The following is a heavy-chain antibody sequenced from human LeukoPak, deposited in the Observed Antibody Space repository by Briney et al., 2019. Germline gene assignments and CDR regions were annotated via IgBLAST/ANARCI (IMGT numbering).Heavy chain of an antibody. CDR2: ISYDGSNK. CDR3: AKDYRPYLYREGYFDY. Sequence: PGRSLRLSCAASGFTFSSYGMHWVRQAPGKGLEWVAVISYDGSNKYYADSVKGRFTISRDNSKNTLYLQMNSLRAEDTAVYYCAKDYRPYLYREGYFDYWGQGTLVTVSS. V-gene: IGHV3-30*18. J-gene: IGHJ4*02. CDR1: GFTFSSYG. D-gene: IGHD2/OR15-2a*01.